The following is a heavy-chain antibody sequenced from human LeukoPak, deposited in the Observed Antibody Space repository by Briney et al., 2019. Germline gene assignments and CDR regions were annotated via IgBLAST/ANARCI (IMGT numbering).Heavy chain of an antibody. D-gene: IGHD5-24*01. J-gene: IGHJ4*02. V-gene: IGHV3-23*01. CDR1: GFTFSSYV. Sequence: GASLRLSCAASGFTFSSYVMSWVRQAPGKGLEWVSSITGSGGGTYYADSVKGRLTVSRDNPTNTLYLQMNSLRVEDTAVYYCARLRWTQMYFFDSWGQGSLVTVSS. CDR2: ITGSGGGT. CDR3: ARLRWTQMYFFDS.